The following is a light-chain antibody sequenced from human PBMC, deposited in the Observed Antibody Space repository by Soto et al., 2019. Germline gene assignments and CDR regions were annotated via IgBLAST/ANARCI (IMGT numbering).Light chain of an antibody. V-gene: IGKV1-39*01. Sequence: DIQMTQSPSTLSASVGDRVTITCLASQSISSYLHWSQQKQVKAPKXLMYAASSLQSGVPSRFSGSGSGTDFTLTIRSLQPEDVATYYCQQSYSTPRTLGQGTKVDI. CDR2: AAS. CDR1: QSISSY. J-gene: IGKJ1*01. CDR3: QQSYSTPRT.